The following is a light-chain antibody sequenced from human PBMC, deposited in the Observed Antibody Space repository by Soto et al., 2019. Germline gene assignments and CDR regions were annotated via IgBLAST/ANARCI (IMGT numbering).Light chain of an antibody. CDR1: QSVTSSY. J-gene: IGKJ1*01. V-gene: IGKV3-20*01. CDR2: GAN. CDR3: HQRQSWPRT. Sequence: EIVLTQSPGTLSLSPGERATLSCRASQSVTSSYLAWYQQKPGQAPRLLIYGANSRATGIPARFSGSGSGTDFTLTISDVEPEDFAVYYCHQRQSWPRTFGQGTKVDIK.